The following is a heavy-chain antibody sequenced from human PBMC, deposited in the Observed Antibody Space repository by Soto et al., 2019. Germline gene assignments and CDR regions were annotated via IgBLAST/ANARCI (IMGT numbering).Heavy chain of an antibody. CDR2: ISSSGSTI. J-gene: IGHJ3*02. V-gene: IGHV3-11*01. Sequence: GGSLRLSCAASGFTFSDYYMSWIRQAPGKGLEWVSYISSSGSTIYYADSVKGRFTISRDNAKNSLYLQMNSLRAEDTAVYYCARISCSSTSCYDAFDIWGQGTMVTVSS. CDR3: ARISCSSTSCYDAFDI. CDR1: GFTFSDYY. D-gene: IGHD2-2*01.